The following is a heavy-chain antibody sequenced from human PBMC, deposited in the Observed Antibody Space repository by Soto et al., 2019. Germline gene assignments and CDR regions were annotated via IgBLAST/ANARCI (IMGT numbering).Heavy chain of an antibody. CDR2: TRHSGGA. CDR3: ASHLVMAGTRGFDH. J-gene: IGHJ4*02. V-gene: IGHV4-4*02. Sequence: QVQLQESGPGLVKPSGTLSLTCAVSSGSVFSSNWWSWVRLPPGKGLEWIGETRHSGGANYNPSLKSRVTITVDRSRNHIFLELSSVTAADTAVYYCASHLVMAGTRGFDHWGLGTLVTVSS. CDR1: SGSVFSSNW. D-gene: IGHD6-19*01.